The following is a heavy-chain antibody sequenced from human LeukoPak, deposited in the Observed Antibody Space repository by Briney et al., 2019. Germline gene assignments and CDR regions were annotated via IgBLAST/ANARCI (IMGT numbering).Heavy chain of an antibody. CDR3: TRSRLVDY. J-gene: IGHJ4*02. CDR1: GFTFSSYT. Sequence: GGSLRLSCAASGFTFSSYTMNWVCQAPGKGLEWVSSISSTSNTISYADSVEGRLTISRDNAKKSLYLHMNSLRDEDTAVYFCTRSRLVDYWGQGTLVTVSS. CDR2: ISSTSNTI. V-gene: IGHV3-48*02.